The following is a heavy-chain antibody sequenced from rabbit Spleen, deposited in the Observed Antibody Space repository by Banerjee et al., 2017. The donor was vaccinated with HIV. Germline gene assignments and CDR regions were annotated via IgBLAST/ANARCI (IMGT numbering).Heavy chain of an antibody. V-gene: IGHV1S40*01. CDR1: GFSFNSGYD. CDR3: ARDTGTSFSSYGMDL. J-gene: IGHJ3*01. CDR2: AYAGSSGNT. D-gene: IGHD8-1*01. Sequence: QSLEESGGDLVKPGASLTLTCTASGFSFNSGYDMCWVRQAPGKGLEWVACAYAGSSGNTYSATWAKGRFTISKTSSTTVTLQMTSLTAADTATYFCARDTGTSFSSYGMDLWGQGTLVTVS.